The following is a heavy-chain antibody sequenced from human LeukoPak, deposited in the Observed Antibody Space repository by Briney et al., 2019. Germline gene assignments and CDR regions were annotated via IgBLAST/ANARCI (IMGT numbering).Heavy chain of an antibody. CDR1: GFTFSSYS. J-gene: IGHJ4*02. CDR2: ISSSSSYI. Sequence: GGSLRLSCAASGFTFSSYSMNWVRQAPGKGLEWVSSISSSSSYIYYADSVKGRFTISRDNAKNSLYLQMNSLRAEDTAVYYCARNSAVNGPLDYWGQGTLVTVPS. D-gene: IGHD4-23*01. V-gene: IGHV3-21*01. CDR3: ARNSAVNGPLDY.